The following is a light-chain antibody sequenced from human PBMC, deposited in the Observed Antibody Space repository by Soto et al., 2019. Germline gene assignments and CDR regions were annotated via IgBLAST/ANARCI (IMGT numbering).Light chain of an antibody. V-gene: IGLV2-23*01. CDR1: SSAFGSYNL. Sequence: QSVLTQPASVSGSPGQSITISCTGTSSAFGSYNLVSWYQQHPGKAPKLMIYEDSKRPSGVSNRFSGSKSGNTASLTISGLQAEDDADYYCCSYAGSSTYVFGTGTKLTVL. CDR2: EDS. CDR3: CSYAGSSTYV. J-gene: IGLJ1*01.